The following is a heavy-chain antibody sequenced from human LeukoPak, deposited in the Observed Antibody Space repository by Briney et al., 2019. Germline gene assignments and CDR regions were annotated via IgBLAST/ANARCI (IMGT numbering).Heavy chain of an antibody. CDR1: GFTFSRLG. CDR3: AKEGDEFRGYLDV. Sequence: PGGSLRLSCATSGFTFSRLGMQWVRQAPGKGLEWVAVIHNDGTMGQYADSVEGRFTISKDFSRNTLHLQIHSLRDDDTAVYYCAKEGDEFRGYLDVWGKGTTVIVSS. D-gene: IGHD5-12*01. V-gene: IGHV3-30*02. J-gene: IGHJ6*04. CDR2: IHNDGTMG.